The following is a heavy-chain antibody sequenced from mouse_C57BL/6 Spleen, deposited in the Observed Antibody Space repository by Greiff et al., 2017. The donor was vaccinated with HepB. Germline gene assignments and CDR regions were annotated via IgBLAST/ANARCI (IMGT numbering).Heavy chain of an antibody. CDR2: IRSKSNNYAT. D-gene: IGHD2-4*01. CDR3: VTNYDYGLDY. Sequence: EVQLVESGGGLVQPKGSLKLSCAASGFSFNTYAMNWVRQAPGKGLEWVARIRSKSNNYATYYADSVKDRFTISRDDSESMLYLQMNNLKTEDTAMYYCVTNYDYGLDYWGQGTTLTVSS. V-gene: IGHV10-1*01. J-gene: IGHJ2*01. CDR1: GFSFNTYA.